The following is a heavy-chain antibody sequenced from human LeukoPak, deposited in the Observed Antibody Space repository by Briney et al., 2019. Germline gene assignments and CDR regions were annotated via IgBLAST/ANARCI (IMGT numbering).Heavy chain of an antibody. D-gene: IGHD6-13*01. J-gene: IGHJ4*02. V-gene: IGHV4-34*01. CDR1: GGSFSGYY. CDR2: INHSGST. Sequence: PSETLSLTCAVYGGSFSGYYWSWIRQPPGKGLEWIGEINHSGSTNYNPSLKSRVTISLDTSKNQFSLKLSSVTAADTAVYYCAREEQSSSWYAWGQGTLVTVSS. CDR3: AREEQSSSWYA.